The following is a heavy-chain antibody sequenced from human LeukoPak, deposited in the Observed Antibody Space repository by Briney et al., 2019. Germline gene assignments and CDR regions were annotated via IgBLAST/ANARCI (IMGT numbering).Heavy chain of an antibody. V-gene: IGHV3-64D*09. Sequence: GGSLRLSCSAPGFPFSSYAMHWVRQAPGKGLEYVSAISDSGGSTYYADSVKGRFTISRDNSKNTLYLQMSSLRAEDTAVYFCVRGYSFGPYGMDVWGQGTTVTVSS. CDR3: VRGYSFGPYGMDV. D-gene: IGHD2-15*01. J-gene: IGHJ6*02. CDR1: GFPFSSYA. CDR2: ISDSGGST.